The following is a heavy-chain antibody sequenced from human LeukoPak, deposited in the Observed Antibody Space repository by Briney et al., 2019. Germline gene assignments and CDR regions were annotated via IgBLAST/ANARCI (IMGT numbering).Heavy chain of an antibody. V-gene: IGHV4-39*07. CDR1: GGSISTRSYF. CDR2: LFYSVIR. Sequence: SETLSLTCTLSGGSISTRSYFWGWIRQPPGKGLEWIGSLFYSVIRYYSPHLSSRVDVSVVTASNLFSLKLNAVASADAAVYYCAMSARVTNGSLVGFDHLGQGTQGTGS. D-gene: IGHD3-3*01. J-gene: IGHJ4*01. CDR3: AMSARVTNGSLVGFDH.